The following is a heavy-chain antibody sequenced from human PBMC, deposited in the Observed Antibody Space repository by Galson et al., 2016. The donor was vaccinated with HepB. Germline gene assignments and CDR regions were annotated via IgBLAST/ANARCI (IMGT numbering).Heavy chain of an antibody. V-gene: IGHV3-9*01. J-gene: IGHJ4*02. CDR2: ISWNSGRI. CDR1: GFRFDDHA. D-gene: IGHD3-22*01. CDR3: AKDRLGYDSGGYPVFDY. Sequence: SLRLSCAASGFRFDDHAMHWVRQAPGKGLEWVSGISWNSGRIGYGDSVKGRFTISRDDAKNSLFLQMNSLRADGTALYYCAKDRLGYDSGGYPVFDYWGQGTLVTVSS.